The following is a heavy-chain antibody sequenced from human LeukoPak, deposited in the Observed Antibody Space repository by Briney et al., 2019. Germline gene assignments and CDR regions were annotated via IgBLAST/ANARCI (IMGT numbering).Heavy chain of an antibody. CDR3: AKGTLIAQKNIDY. V-gene: IGHV3-23*01. J-gene: IGHJ4*02. CDR2: ISGSGGST. Sequence: SGGSLRLSCAASGFTFSSYAMSWVRQAPGKGLEWVSAISGSGGSTYYADSVKGRFTISRDNSKNTLYLQMNSLRAEDTAVYYCAKGTLIAQKNIDYWGQGTLVTVSS. D-gene: IGHD6-13*01. CDR1: GFTFSSYA.